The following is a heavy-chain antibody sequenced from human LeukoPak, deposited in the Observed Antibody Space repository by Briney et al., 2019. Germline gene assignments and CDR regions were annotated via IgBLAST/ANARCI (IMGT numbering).Heavy chain of an antibody. J-gene: IGHJ4*02. CDR1: GYTFTGYY. CDR3: ARDPGYSGYDFPYYFDY. CDR2: INPNSGGT. Sequence: GASVKVSCKASGYTFTGYYMHWVRQAPGQGLEWMGWINPNSGGTNYAQKFQGWVTMTRDTSISTAYMELSRLRSDDTAVYYCARDPGYSGYDFPYYFDYWGQGTLVTVSS. D-gene: IGHD5-12*01. V-gene: IGHV1-2*04.